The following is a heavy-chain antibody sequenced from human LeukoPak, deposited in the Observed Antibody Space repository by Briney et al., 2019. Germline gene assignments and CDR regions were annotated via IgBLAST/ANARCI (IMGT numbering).Heavy chain of an antibody. CDR3: AETGPYSSSSYFDY. V-gene: IGHV1-69*04. Sequence: SVKVSCKASGGTFSSYAISRVRQAPGQGLEWMGRIIPILGIANYAQKFQGRVTITADKSTSTAYMELSSLRSEDTAVYYCAETGPYSSSSYFDYWGQGTLVTVSS. D-gene: IGHD6-6*01. CDR2: IIPILGIA. CDR1: GGTFSSYA. J-gene: IGHJ4*02.